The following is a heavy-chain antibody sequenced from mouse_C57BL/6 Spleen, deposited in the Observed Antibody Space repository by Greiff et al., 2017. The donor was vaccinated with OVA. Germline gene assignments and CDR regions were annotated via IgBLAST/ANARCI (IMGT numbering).Heavy chain of an antibody. D-gene: IGHD2-3*01. Sequence: VQLQQPGAELVMPGASVKLSCKASGYTFTSYWMHWVKQRPGQGLEWIGEIDPSDSYTNYNQKFKGKSTLTVDKSSSTAYMQLSSLTSEDSAVYYCARRGYDGTKDYWGQGTTLTVSS. V-gene: IGHV1-69*01. CDR3: ARRGYDGTKDY. J-gene: IGHJ2*01. CDR1: GYTFTSYW. CDR2: IDPSDSYT.